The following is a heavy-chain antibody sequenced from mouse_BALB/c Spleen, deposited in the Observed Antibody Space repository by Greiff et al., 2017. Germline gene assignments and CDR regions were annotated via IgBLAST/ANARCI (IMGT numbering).Heavy chain of an antibody. CDR2: IWGGGST. Sequence: VQLQQSGPGLVAPSQCLSISCTASGFSLTDYGVSWVRQPPGKGLEWLGVIWGGGSTYYNSALKSRLSIIKDNSKSQVFLIMNSLQTDGTAMYLCAKHWGYGSSRCAYWGQGNLVHVSA. V-gene: IGHV2-6-5*01. CDR3: AKHWGYGSSRCAY. D-gene: IGHD1-3*01. CDR1: GFSLTDYG. J-gene: IGHJ3*01.